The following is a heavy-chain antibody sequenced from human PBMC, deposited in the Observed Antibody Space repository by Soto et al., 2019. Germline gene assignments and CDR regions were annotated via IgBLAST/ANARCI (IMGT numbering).Heavy chain of an antibody. J-gene: IGHJ5*02. V-gene: IGHV4-34*01. CDR3: ATRITVFGLLIPPFDP. D-gene: IGHD3-3*01. CDR1: GGSVNGYY. Sequence: PSETLSLTCAVYGGSVNGYYWNWVRQPPGKGLEWIGEVNHTGGTHYNPSLKSRVTMSVDTSKNQYSLWLSSVAAAETAIYYCATRITVFGLLIPPFDPWGPGTQVTVSS. CDR2: VNHTGGT.